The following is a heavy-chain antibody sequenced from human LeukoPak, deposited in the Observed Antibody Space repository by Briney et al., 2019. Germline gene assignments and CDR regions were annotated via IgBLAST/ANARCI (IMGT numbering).Heavy chain of an antibody. V-gene: IGHV3-33*01. J-gene: IGHJ6*02. CDR2: IWYDGSNK. D-gene: IGHD6-13*01. CDR1: GFTFSSYG. CDR3: ARDTSGTDYYYGMDV. Sequence: PGGSLRLSYAASGFTFSSYGMHWVRQAPGKGLEWVAVIWYDGSNKYYADSVKGRFTISRDNSKNTLYLQMNSLRAEDTAVYYCARDTSGTDYYYGMDVWGQGTTVTVSS.